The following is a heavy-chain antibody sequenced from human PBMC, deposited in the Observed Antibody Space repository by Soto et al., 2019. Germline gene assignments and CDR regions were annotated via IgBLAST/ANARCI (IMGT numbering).Heavy chain of an antibody. CDR2: IYSGGST. J-gene: IGHJ6*03. Sequence: GGSLRLSCAASGFTVSSNYMSWVRQAPGKGLEWVSVIYSGGSTYYADSVKGRFTISRDNSKNTLYLQMNSLRAEDTAVYYCARNHPGDRSGPYMDVWGKGTTVTVSS. CDR1: GFTVSSNY. V-gene: IGHV3-66*01. CDR3: ARNHPGDRSGPYMDV. D-gene: IGHD3-3*01.